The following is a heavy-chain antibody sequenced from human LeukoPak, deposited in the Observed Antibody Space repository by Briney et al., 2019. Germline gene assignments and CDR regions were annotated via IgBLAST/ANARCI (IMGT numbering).Heavy chain of an antibody. Sequence: PSETLSLTCTVSGVSISSYYWSWIRQPAGKGLEWIGRIYTSGSTNYNPSLKSRVTMSVDTSKNQFSLKLSSVTAEDTAVYYCARDGLLTLDGSTLLKDYYGMDVWGQGTTVTVSS. V-gene: IGHV4-4*07. CDR3: ARDGLLTLDGSTLLKDYYGMDV. J-gene: IGHJ6*02. D-gene: IGHD2/OR15-2a*01. CDR2: IYTSGST. CDR1: GVSISSYY.